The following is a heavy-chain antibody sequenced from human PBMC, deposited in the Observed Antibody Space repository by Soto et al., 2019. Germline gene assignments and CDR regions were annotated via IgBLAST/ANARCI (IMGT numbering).Heavy chain of an antibody. V-gene: IGHV1-69*02. Sequence: QVQLVQSGAEVKRPGSSVKVSCKASGDTFNFYSINWVRQAPGVGLEWVGRVNPILSMSNYAQRFQGRVTMTADTSTSTAYMGLRSLRSEDTAIYDCASSYGSGYRAFDYWGQGALVTVSS. CDR3: ASSYGSGYRAFDY. CDR1: GDTFNFYS. D-gene: IGHD3-10*01. CDR2: VNPILSMS. J-gene: IGHJ4*02.